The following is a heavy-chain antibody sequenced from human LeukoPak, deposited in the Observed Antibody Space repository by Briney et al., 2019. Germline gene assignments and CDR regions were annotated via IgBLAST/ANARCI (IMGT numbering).Heavy chain of an antibody. CDR2: IYYSGSI. J-gene: IGHJ4*02. CDR1: GASISSYY. CDR3: ARENPSGYYNRPIDY. D-gene: IGHD3-22*01. V-gene: IGHV4-59*01. Sequence: SETLSLTCTVSGASISSYYWSWIRQPPGKGLEWIGDIYYSGSIKYNPSLKGRVTMSVDTSKNQFSLKLSSVTAADTTIYYCARENPSGYYNRPIDYWGQGTLVTVSS.